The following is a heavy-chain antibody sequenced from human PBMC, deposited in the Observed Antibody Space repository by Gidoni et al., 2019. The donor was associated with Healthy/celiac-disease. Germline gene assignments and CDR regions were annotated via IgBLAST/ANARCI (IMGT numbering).Heavy chain of an antibody. CDR3: ARDSGWYATSWFDP. Sequence: QVQLQESGPGLVKPSQTLSLTCTVSGGSISSGSYYWSWIRQPAGKGLEWIGRIYTSGSTNYNPSLKSRVTISVDTSKNQFSLKLSSVTAADTAVYYCARDSGWYATSWFDPWGQGTLVTVSS. CDR1: GGSISSGSYY. CDR2: IYTSGST. J-gene: IGHJ5*02. V-gene: IGHV4-61*02. D-gene: IGHD6-19*01.